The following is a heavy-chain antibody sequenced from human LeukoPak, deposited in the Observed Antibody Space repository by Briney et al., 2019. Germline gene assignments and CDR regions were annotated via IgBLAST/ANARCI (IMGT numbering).Heavy chain of an antibody. Sequence: ASVKVSCKASGYTFISYAMNWVRQAPRQGLEWMGIINPSGGSTSYAQKFQGRVTMTRDMSTSTVYMELSSLRSEDTAVYYCAREYYDILTGSPYYFDYWGQGTLVTVSS. CDR3: AREYYDILTGSPYYFDY. V-gene: IGHV1-46*01. CDR1: GYTFISYA. J-gene: IGHJ4*02. D-gene: IGHD3-9*01. CDR2: INPSGGST.